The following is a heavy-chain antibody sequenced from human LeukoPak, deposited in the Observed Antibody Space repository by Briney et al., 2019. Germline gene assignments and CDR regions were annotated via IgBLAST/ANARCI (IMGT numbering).Heavy chain of an antibody. CDR1: GGSISSYY. V-gene: IGHV4-59*01. J-gene: IGHJ6*03. CDR3: ARDRMEGYSSSWTRAYYYMDV. Sequence: SETLSLTCTVSGGSISSYYWSWIRQPPGKGLEWIGYIYYSGSTNYNPSLKSRVTISVDTSKNQLSLKLSSVTAADTAVYYCARDRMEGYSSSWTRAYYYMDVWGKGTTVTVSS. CDR2: IYYSGST. D-gene: IGHD6-13*01.